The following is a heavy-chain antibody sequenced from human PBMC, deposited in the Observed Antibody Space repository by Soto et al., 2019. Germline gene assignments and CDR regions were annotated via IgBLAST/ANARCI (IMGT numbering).Heavy chain of an antibody. D-gene: IGHD5-12*01. J-gene: IGHJ3*01. CDR3: ARDEGRDGYNWAV. V-gene: IGHV4-30-4*01. CDR1: GGSISSGDYY. Sequence: QVQLQESGPGLVKPSQTLSLTCTVSGGSISSGDYYWSWMRQPPGKGLEWIGYIYHSGSTYYNPSLKSRVNMSVDTSTNQFSLKLNSVTAADTAVYYCARDEGRDGYNWAVWGQGTMVTVSS. CDR2: IYHSGST.